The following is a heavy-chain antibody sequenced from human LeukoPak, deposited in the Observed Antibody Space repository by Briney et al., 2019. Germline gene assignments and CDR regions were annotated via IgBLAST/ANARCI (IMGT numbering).Heavy chain of an antibody. CDR3: AKLYSHGDYSDY. CDR2: ISGSGGST. V-gene: IGHV3-23*01. J-gene: IGHJ4*02. CDR1: GFTFSSYA. D-gene: IGHD2-8*01. Sequence: GGSLRLSCAGSGFTFSSYAMSWVRQAPGKGLEWVSAISGSGGSTYYADSVKGRFTISRDNSKNALYLQMNSLRAEDTAVYYCAKLYSHGDYSDYWGQGTLVTVSS.